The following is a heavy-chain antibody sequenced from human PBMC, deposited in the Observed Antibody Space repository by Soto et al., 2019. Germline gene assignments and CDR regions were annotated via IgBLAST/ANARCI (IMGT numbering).Heavy chain of an antibody. Sequence: GGSLRLSCAASGFTFSSYAMSWVRQAPGKGLEWVSAISGSGGSTYYADSVKGRFTISRDNSKNTLYLQMNSLRAEDTAVYYCAKDPHYDFWSGYYKGSFDDRGQGTLVTVSS. D-gene: IGHD3-3*01. J-gene: IGHJ4*02. CDR2: ISGSGGST. CDR3: AKDPHYDFWSGYYKGSFDD. CDR1: GFTFSSYA. V-gene: IGHV3-23*01.